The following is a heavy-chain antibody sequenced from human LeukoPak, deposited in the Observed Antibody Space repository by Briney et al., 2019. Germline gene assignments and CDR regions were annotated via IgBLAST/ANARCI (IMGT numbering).Heavy chain of an antibody. CDR3: AKDETSYGSGSYQWFDP. CDR1: GFTFSSYW. Sequence: PGGSLRLSCAASGFTFSSYWMSWVRQAPGKGLEWVANIKQDGSEKYYVDSVKGRFTISRDNAKNSLYLQMNSLRAEDTAVYYCAKDETSYGSGSYQWFDPWGQGTLVTVSS. V-gene: IGHV3-7*01. D-gene: IGHD3-10*01. J-gene: IGHJ5*02. CDR2: IKQDGSEK.